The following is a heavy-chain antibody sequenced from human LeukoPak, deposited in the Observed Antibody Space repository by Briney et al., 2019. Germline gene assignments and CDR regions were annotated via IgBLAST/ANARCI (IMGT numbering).Heavy chain of an antibody. J-gene: IGHJ4*02. CDR3: ARGPQKNGHSSGYPGYFDY. V-gene: IGHV3-21*01. Sequence: KPGGSLRLSCAASGFTFSSYGMHWVRQAPGKGLEWVSSISISSSYIYYADSVKGRFTISRDNAKNSLYLQMNSLRAEDTAVYYCARGPQKNGHSSGYPGYFDYWGQGTLVTVSS. D-gene: IGHD3-22*01. CDR1: GFTFSSYG. CDR2: ISISSSYI.